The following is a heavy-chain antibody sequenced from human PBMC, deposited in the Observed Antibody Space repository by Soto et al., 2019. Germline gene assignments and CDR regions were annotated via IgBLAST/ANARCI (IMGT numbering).Heavy chain of an antibody. J-gene: IGHJ5*02. Sequence: PSETLSLTCAVYGGSFSGYYWSWIRQPPGKGLEWIGEINHSGSTNYNPSLKSRVTISVDTSKNQFSLKLSSVTAADTAVYYCARGIRQWLVSRWFDPWGQGTLVTVSS. CDR2: INHSGST. CDR1: GGSFSGYY. D-gene: IGHD6-19*01. V-gene: IGHV4-34*01. CDR3: ARGIRQWLVSRWFDP.